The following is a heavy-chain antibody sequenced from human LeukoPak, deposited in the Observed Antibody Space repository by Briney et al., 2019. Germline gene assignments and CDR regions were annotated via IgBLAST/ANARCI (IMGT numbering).Heavy chain of an antibody. D-gene: IGHD2/OR15-2a*01. CDR1: GYTITDYR. J-gene: IGHJ2*01. Sequence: PMASVKVSCKASGYTITDYRLHWVRQAPGQGLEWMGWIIPNTGGTNYAQKFQDWVTMSSDTSISTAYMELSSLRSDDTAVYYCARGSPSYAQWHFDLWGRGTLVTVSS. V-gene: IGHV1-2*04. CDR2: IIPNTGGT. CDR3: ARGSPSYAQWHFDL.